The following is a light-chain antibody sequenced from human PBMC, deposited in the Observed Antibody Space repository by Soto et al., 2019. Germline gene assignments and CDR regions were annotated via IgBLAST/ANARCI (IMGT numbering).Light chain of an antibody. J-gene: IGKJ5*01. CDR1: QSLLHSNGYNY. Sequence: DIVLTQSPLPLAVTPGEPASISCSPNQSLLHSNGYNYLDWYLQRPGQSPQLLIYVGSNRASGVPDRFSGSGSGTDFTVKISRVEAEDVGVYYCMQALQTPITCGQGTRREIK. CDR2: VGS. V-gene: IGKV2-28*01. CDR3: MQALQTPIT.